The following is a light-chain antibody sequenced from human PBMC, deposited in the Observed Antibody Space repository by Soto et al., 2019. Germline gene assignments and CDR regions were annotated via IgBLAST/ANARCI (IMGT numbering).Light chain of an antibody. J-gene: IGKJ1*01. CDR1: QNIVDW. CDR3: QQYKDNPWT. CDR2: KAS. Sequence: NHPPQSTSTLSSSVGDRVTFACRASQNIVDWLAWYQQKPGKAPKLLIYKASNLESGVPSRFGGSGSGSEFTLTISNLQPDDFATYYCQQYKDNPWTFGQGTKVDIK. V-gene: IGKV1-5*03.